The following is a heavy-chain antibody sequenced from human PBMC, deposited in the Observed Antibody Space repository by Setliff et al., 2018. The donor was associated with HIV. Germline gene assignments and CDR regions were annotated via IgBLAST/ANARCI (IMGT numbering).Heavy chain of an antibody. Sequence: PSETLSLTCTVSGGSISSHYWTWIRQPPGKELEWIGSIYYSGSPNYNPSLKSRVTMSVDTSSNQFSLNLNSVTAADTAVYFCAREKHWNGPFDYWGQGRLVTVSS. J-gene: IGHJ4*02. CDR1: GGSISSHY. CDR2: IYYSGSP. D-gene: IGHD1-1*01. V-gene: IGHV4-59*11. CDR3: AREKHWNGPFDY.